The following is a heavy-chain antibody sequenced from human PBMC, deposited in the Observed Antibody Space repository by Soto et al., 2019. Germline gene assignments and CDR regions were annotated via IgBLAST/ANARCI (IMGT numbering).Heavy chain of an antibody. V-gene: IGHV1-2*04. Sequence: QVQLVQSGAEVRKPGASVTVSCRSSGDSFNDYYIHWVRQATRQGFEWKGWINPNGGVTKYAQKFQGSVSMTRDTSIRTFYMQLSRLRSDDTAVYYCARESGGATATLDYYYFYMDVWGTGTTVTVSS. J-gene: IGHJ6*03. CDR1: GDSFNDYY. CDR2: INPNGGVT. CDR3: ARESGGATATLDYYYFYMDV. D-gene: IGHD5-12*01.